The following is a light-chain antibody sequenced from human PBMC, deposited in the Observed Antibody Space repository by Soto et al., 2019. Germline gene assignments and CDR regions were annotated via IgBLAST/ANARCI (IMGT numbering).Light chain of an antibody. J-gene: IGKJ1*01. CDR3: QQSYSALWT. Sequence: EIEVTQTPSSLCASVGDRVTITCRASQSITIYLNWYQQKPGEAPNLLIFGASTLQSGVPSRFSGSGSGTDFTLTISSLQPEDFATYYCQQSYSALWTFGQGTKVDIK. CDR1: QSITIY. V-gene: IGKV1-39*01. CDR2: GAS.